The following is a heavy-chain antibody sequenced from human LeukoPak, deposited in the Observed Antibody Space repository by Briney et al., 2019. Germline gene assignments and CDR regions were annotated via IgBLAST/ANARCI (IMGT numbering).Heavy chain of an antibody. CDR2: VHSSGNT. CDR3: ARCLATGGRVSFDY. D-gene: IGHD6-13*01. V-gene: IGHV4-39*01. J-gene: IGHJ4*02. CDR1: GGSISDSSFY. Sequence: SETLSLTCTVPGGSISDSSFYWGWIRQSPGKGLEWIGSVHSSGNTNYAPSLNSRVTLSVDTSKNQFSLNLSSVTAADTAVYDCARCLATGGRVSFDYWGQGTLVTVSS.